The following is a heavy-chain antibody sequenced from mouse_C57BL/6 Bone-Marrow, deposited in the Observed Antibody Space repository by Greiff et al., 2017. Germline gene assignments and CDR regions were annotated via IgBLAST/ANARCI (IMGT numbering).Heavy chain of an antibody. D-gene: IGHD2-13*01. V-gene: IGHV1-69*01. CDR2: IAPSDSYT. Sequence: VQLQQPGAELVMPGASVKLSCKASGYTFTSYWMHWVKQRPGQGLEWIGEIAPSDSYTKYNQKFKGKSTLTVDKSSSTAYMQLSSLTSEDSAVYYSAIDGDTWFAYWGQGTLVTVSA. CDR1: GYTFTSYW. J-gene: IGHJ3*01. CDR3: AIDGDTWFAY.